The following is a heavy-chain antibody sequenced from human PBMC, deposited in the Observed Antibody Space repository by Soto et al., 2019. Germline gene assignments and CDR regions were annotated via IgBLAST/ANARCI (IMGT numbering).Heavy chain of an antibody. CDR1: GFTFSSYS. J-gene: IGHJ4*02. V-gene: IGHV3-48*02. CDR3: ARVFYSVAGTGGLDY. Sequence: EVQLVESGGGLVQPGGSLRLSCAASGFTFSSYSMNWDRQAPGKGLEWVSYISSSSSTIYYADSVKGRFTISRDNAKNSLYLQMNSLRDEDTAVYYCARVFYSVAGTGGLDYWGQGTLVTVSS. CDR2: ISSSSSTI. D-gene: IGHD6-19*01.